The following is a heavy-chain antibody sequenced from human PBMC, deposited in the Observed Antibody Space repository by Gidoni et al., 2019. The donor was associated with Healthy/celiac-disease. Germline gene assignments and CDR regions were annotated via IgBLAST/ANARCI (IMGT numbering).Heavy chain of an antibody. CDR2: IYYSGST. J-gene: IGHJ4*02. D-gene: IGHD6-19*01. Sequence: QVQLQESGPGLVKPSETLSLTCTVSGGSISSYYWSWIRQPPGKGLEWIGYIYYSGSTNYNPSLKSRVTISVDTSKNQFSLKLSSVTAADTAVYYCARGGYSSSGWVPDYWGQGTLVTVSS. V-gene: IGHV4-59*01. CDR3: ARGGYSSSGWVPDY. CDR1: GGSISSYY.